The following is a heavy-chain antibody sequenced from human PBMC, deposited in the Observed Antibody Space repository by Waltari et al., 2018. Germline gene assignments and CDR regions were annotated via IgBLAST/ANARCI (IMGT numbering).Heavy chain of an antibody. D-gene: IGHD4-4*01. CDR3: ARTRTGTVNFFDY. Sequence: QVQLQESGPGLVKPSETLSVTCAVSGGSISSSYWSWIRQAPGKGLEWIGYIYGSGSSTNYNPSLKSRVTLSVDTSKNQLSLKLSSVTAADTAVYYCARTRTGTVNFFDYWGQGVLVTVSS. CDR1: GGSISSSY. CDR2: IYGSGSST. V-gene: IGHV4-59*12. J-gene: IGHJ4*02.